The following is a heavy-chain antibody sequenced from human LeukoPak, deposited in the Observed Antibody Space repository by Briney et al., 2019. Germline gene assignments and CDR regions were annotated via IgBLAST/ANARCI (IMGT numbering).Heavy chain of an antibody. CDR1: GGTFSSYA. J-gene: IGHJ4*02. D-gene: IGHD3-3*01. CDR2: IIPILGIA. Sequence: ASVKVSCKASGGTFSSYAISWVRQAPGQGLEWMGRIIPILGIANYAQKFQGRVTITADKSTSTAYMELSSLRSEDTAVYYCARDGSTIFGVVPGDYWGQGTLVTVSS. V-gene: IGHV1-69*04. CDR3: ARDGSTIFGVVPGDY.